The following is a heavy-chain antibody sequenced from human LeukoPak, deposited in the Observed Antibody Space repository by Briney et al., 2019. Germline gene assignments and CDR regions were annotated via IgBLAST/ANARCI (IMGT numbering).Heavy chain of an antibody. J-gene: IGHJ5*02. D-gene: IGHD2-2*01. CDR1: GYTFTSYV. CDR3: SRDPADIVVVGNSWFDP. V-gene: IGHV1-8*01. CDR2: MNPYSGNT. Sequence: ASVKVSYTASGYTFTSYVINWVRQATGQGLEWMGWMNPYSGNTVYAQKFQGRVTMTRNTSISTAYMEQSSLRCDETAVYYCSRDPADIVVVGNSWFDPGGEGTLATVSS.